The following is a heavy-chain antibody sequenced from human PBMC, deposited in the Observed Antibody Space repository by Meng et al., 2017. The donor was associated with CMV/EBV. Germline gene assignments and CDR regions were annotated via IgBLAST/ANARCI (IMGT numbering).Heavy chain of an antibody. Sequence: ASVKVSCKASGYTFSNYYMHWVRQAPGQGLEWMGVINPTGGSTNYAQKFQGRVTITADKSTSTAYMELSSLRSEDTAVYYCAREYYDFWSGYSGSPANGGAFDIWGQGTMVTVSS. D-gene: IGHD3-3*01. V-gene: IGHV1-46*01. CDR2: INPTGGST. J-gene: IGHJ3*02. CDR1: GYTFSNYY. CDR3: AREYYDFWSGYSGSPANGGAFDI.